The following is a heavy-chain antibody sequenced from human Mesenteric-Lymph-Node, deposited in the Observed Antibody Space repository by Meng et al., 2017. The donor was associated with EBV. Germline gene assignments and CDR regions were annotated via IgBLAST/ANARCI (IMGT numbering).Heavy chain of an antibody. D-gene: IGHD5-12*01. V-gene: IGHV4-30-2*01. Sequence: QLHLQESGSGRLKSSQTLSRTCAVSGGAISSGGYSWSWIRQPPGKGLEWIGYIFHSGSTYYNPSLQSRVTIIVDRSKNQFSLKLSSVTAADTAVYYCARGGGEYSGYDPKWLDPWGQGTLVTVSS. CDR2: IFHSGST. J-gene: IGHJ5*02. CDR3: ARGGGEYSGYDPKWLDP. CDR1: GGAISSGGYS.